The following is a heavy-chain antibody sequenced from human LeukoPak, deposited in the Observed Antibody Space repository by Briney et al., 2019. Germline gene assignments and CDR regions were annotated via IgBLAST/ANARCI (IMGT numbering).Heavy chain of an antibody. CDR1: GYTFTSYD. J-gene: IGHJ4*02. CDR2: MNPNRGDT. Sequence: ASVKVSCKASGYTFTSYDIHWVRQATGQGLEWMGRMNPNRGDTDYAQKFQGRVTMTRDTSISTAYMEPSSLRSDDTAVYYCARDLRGDSGSYVDYWGQGTLVTVSS. D-gene: IGHD1-26*01. CDR3: ARDLRGDSGSYVDY. V-gene: IGHV1-8*01.